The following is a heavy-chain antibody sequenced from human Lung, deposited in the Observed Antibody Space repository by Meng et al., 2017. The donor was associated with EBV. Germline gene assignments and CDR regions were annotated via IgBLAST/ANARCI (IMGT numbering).Heavy chain of an antibody. CDR2: INEDWTIT. V-gene: IGHV3-74*01. J-gene: IGHJ4*02. CDR1: ESTLRRYW. Sequence: EAQLVESGGALVQPGGSPSLSCAASESTLRRYWMHWVRQGPGKEQLLVSRINEDWTITNYADSVKGRFTISRDNAKNTLYLQMNNLRAEDTAVYYCSRDLAGSDDYWGRGTLVTVSS. D-gene: IGHD1-14*01. CDR3: SRDLAGSDDY.